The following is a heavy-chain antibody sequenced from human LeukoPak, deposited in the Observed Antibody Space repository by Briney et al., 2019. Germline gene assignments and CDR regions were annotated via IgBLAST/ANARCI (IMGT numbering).Heavy chain of an antibody. Sequence: PGGSLRLSCAASGLTFASYAMRWVRQAPGEGREWVAAIGSGDTGETIYAESVKGRFTISRDDSKNTLYLQMSALRGEDTALYYCAKNFGSGRGVPYGMDVWGQGTTVTVSS. V-gene: IGHV3-23*01. CDR3: AKNFGSGRGVPYGMDV. CDR1: GLTFASYA. CDR2: IGSGDTGET. J-gene: IGHJ6*02. D-gene: IGHD3-10*01.